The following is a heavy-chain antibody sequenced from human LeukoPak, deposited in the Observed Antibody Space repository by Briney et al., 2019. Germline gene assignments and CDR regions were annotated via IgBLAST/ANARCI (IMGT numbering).Heavy chain of an antibody. Sequence: GGSLRLSCAASGFTFSDYYMSWIRQAPGKGLEWVSYISSSGSTIYHADSVKGRFTISRDNAKNSLYLQMNSLRAEDTAVYYCATTSSGWYIPDYWGQGTLVTVSS. CDR3: ATTSSGWYIPDY. CDR1: GFTFSDYY. CDR2: ISSSGSTI. D-gene: IGHD6-19*01. J-gene: IGHJ4*02. V-gene: IGHV3-11*01.